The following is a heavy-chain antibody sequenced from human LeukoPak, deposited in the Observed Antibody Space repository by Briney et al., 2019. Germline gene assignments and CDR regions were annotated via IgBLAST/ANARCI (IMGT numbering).Heavy chain of an antibody. Sequence: GGSLRLSCAASGFTFSSYSMNWVRQAPGKGLEWVSSISSSSSYIFYADSVKGRFTISRDNAKDSLYLQMNSLGPEDTAVYYCARDPYSGNYGNYYYYYMDVWGKGTTVTISS. CDR2: ISSSSSYI. V-gene: IGHV3-21*01. CDR3: ARDPYSGNYGNYYYYYMDV. CDR1: GFTFSSYS. J-gene: IGHJ6*03. D-gene: IGHD1-26*01.